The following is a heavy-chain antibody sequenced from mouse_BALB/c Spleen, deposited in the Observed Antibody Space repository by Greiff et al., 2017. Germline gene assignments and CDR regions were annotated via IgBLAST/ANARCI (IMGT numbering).Heavy chain of an antibody. CDR3: ARKDYDYDGNFAY. CDR2: ISYSGST. D-gene: IGHD2-4*01. V-gene: IGHV3-2*02. Sequence: EVQLVESGPGLVKPSQSLSLTCTVTGYSITSDYAWNWIRQFPGNKLEWMGYISYSGSTSYNPSLKSRISITRDTSKNQFFLQLNSVTTEDTATYYCARKDYDYDGNFAYWGQGTLVTVFA. CDR1: GYSITSDYA. J-gene: IGHJ3*01.